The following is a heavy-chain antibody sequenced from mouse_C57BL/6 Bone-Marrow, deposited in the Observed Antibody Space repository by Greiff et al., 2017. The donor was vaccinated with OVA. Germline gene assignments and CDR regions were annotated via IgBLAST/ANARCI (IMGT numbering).Heavy chain of an antibody. D-gene: IGHD1-1*01. J-gene: IGHJ2*01. V-gene: IGHV1-15*01. Sequence: QVQLQQSGAELVRPGASVTLSCKASGYTFTDYEMHWVKQTPVHGLEWIGAVDPETGGTAYNQKFKGKAILTADKSSSTAYMELRSLTSEDSAVYYCTRSGSSYGYFDYWGQGTTLTVSS. CDR2: VDPETGGT. CDR3: TRSGSSYGYFDY. CDR1: GYTFTDYE.